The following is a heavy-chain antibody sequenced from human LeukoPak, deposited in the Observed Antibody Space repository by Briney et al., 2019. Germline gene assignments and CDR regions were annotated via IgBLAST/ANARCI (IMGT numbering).Heavy chain of an antibody. CDR1: GGSISSYY. CDR3: ARVARGVIAAAGIGY. Sequence: SETLSLTCTVSGGSISSYYWSWIRQPPGKGLEWIGYIYYSGSTNYNPSLKSRVTISVDTSKNQFSLKLSSVTAADTAVYYCARVARGVIAAAGIGYWGQGTLVTVSS. V-gene: IGHV4-59*01. D-gene: IGHD6-13*01. CDR2: IYYSGST. J-gene: IGHJ4*02.